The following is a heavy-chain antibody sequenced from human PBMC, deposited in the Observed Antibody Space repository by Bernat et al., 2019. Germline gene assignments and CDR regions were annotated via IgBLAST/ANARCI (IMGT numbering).Heavy chain of an antibody. CDR3: ARQRNYYDSSGHFDY. V-gene: IGHV3-30-3*01. CDR2: ISYDGSNK. CDR1: GFTFSSYA. Sequence: QVQLVESGGGVVQPGRSLRLSCAASGFTFSSYAMHWVRQAPGKGLEWVAVISYDGSNKYYANYVKGRFTISRDNSKNTLYLQMNSLRAEDTAVYYCARQRNYYDSSGHFDYWGQGTLVTVSS. J-gene: IGHJ4*02. D-gene: IGHD3-22*01.